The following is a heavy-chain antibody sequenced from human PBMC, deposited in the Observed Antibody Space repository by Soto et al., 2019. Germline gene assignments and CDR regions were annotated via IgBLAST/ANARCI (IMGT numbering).Heavy chain of an antibody. CDR1: GYIFSTYT. V-gene: IGHV1-3*01. CDR3: ARGIEAADYYGMDV. CDR2: INAANGNT. D-gene: IGHD6-13*01. J-gene: IGHJ6*02. Sequence: GASVKVSCKASGYIFSTYTMHWVRQAPGQRLEWMGWINAANGNTKYSQNFQGRVTITADDSTITAYMELSSLRSEDTAVYYCARGIEAADYYGMDVWGQGTTVTVSS.